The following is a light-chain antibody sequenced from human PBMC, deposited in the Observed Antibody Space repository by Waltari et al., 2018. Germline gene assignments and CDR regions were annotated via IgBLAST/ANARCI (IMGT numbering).Light chain of an antibody. V-gene: IGLV4-69*01. CDR2: VNSDGSH. Sequence: QLVLTQSPSASASLGASVKLTCTLSRGHSSNIIAWLQQRPERGPRYLMKVNSDGSHSKGDDMPDRFSGSSSGAERYLIISSLQSEDEADYYCETGGHGTWVFGGGTKLTVL. J-gene: IGLJ3*02. CDR1: RGHSSNI. CDR3: ETGGHGTWV.